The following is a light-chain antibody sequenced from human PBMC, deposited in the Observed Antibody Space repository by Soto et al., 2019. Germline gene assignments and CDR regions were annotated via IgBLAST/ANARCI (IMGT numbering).Light chain of an antibody. J-gene: IGKJ5*01. CDR1: QTFSSH. CDR2: DAS. V-gene: IGKV3-11*01. Sequence: EIVLTQSPATLSLSPGERATLSCRASQTFSSHLAWYQQKPGQAPRLLIYDASKRATGIPARFSGRGSGTDFTLTISSLEPEDFAVYYCQQRSNWPPVITFGQGTQVEIK. CDR3: QQRSNWPPVIT.